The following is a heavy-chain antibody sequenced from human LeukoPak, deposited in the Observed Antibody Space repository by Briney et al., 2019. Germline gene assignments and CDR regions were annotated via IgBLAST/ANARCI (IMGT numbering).Heavy chain of an antibody. V-gene: IGHV3-15*01. Sequence: GGSLRLSCAASGFTFSNAWMSWVRQAPGKGLEWVGRIKSKTDGGTTDYAAPVKGRFTISRDDSKNTLYLQMNSLKTEDTAVYYCTTGYYYGSGSYFPWGQGTLVTVSS. D-gene: IGHD3-10*01. J-gene: IGHJ5*02. CDR1: GFTFSNAW. CDR2: IKSKTDGGTT. CDR3: TTGYYYGSGSYFP.